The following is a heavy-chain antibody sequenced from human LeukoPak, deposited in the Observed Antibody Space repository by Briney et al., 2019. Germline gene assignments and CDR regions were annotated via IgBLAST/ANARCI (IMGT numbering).Heavy chain of an antibody. J-gene: IGHJ4*02. V-gene: IGHV4-61*01. Sequence: SGTLSLTCTVSGGSVSSGSYYWSWIRQPPGKGLEWIGYIYYSGSTNYNPSLKSRVTISVDTSKNQFSLKLSSVTAADTAVYYCARAVVPAASYFDYWGQGTLVTVSS. CDR1: GGSVSSGSYY. CDR3: ARAVVPAASYFDY. D-gene: IGHD2-2*01. CDR2: IYYSGST.